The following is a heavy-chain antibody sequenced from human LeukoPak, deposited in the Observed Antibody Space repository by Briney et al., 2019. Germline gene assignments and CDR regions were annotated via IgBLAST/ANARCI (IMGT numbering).Heavy chain of an antibody. Sequence: GGSLRLSCAASGFTFSNYALSWVRQAPGKGLEWVSGIGGGGDTTYYADSVKGRFTISRDNSKNTLYLQMNSLRAEDTALYYCAKVPGNWIANFDYWGQGTLVTVSS. J-gene: IGHJ4*02. CDR1: GFTFSNYA. CDR2: IGGGGDTT. D-gene: IGHD1-20*01. V-gene: IGHV3-23*01. CDR3: AKVPGNWIANFDY.